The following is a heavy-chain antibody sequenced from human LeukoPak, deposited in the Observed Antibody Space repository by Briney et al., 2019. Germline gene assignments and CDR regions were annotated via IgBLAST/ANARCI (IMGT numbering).Heavy chain of an antibody. D-gene: IGHD6-6*01. V-gene: IGHV1-46*01. CDR3: AREVRGLYSSSPLDY. Sequence: ASVKVSCKASGYTFTSYYMHWARQAPGQGLEWMGIINPSGGSTSYAQKFQGRVTMTRDTSTSTVYMELSSLRSEDTAVYYCAREVRGLYSSSPLDYWGQGTLVTVSS. CDR2: INPSGGST. CDR1: GYTFTSYY. J-gene: IGHJ4*02.